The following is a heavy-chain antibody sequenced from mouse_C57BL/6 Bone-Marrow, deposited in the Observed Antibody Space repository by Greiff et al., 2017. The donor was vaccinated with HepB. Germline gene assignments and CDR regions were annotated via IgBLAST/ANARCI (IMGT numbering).Heavy chain of an antibody. CDR1: GFTFSDYY. CDR3: ARIYWPYAMDY. V-gene: IGHV5-16*01. CDR2: INYDGSST. D-gene: IGHD2-1*01. J-gene: IGHJ4*01. Sequence: EVQLVESEGGLVQPGSSMKLSCTASGFTFSDYYMAWVRQVPEKGLEWVANINYDGSSTYYLDSLKSRFIISRDNAKNILYLQMSSLKSEDTATYYCARIYWPYAMDYWGQGTSVTVSS.